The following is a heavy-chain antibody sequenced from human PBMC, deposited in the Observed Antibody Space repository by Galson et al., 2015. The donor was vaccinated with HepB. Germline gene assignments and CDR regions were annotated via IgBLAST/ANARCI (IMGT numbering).Heavy chain of an antibody. D-gene: IGHD6-13*01. J-gene: IGHJ4*02. V-gene: IGHV1-69*04. CDR3: ARDHFGSAAAATGYGGDY. Sequence: SVKVSCKASGGTFSSYTISWVRQAPGQGLEWMGRIIPILGIANYAQKLQGRVTMTRDTSTSTVYMELSSLRSEDTAVYYCARDHFGSAAAATGYGGDYWGQRTLVTVSS. CDR2: IIPILGIA. CDR1: GGTFSSYT.